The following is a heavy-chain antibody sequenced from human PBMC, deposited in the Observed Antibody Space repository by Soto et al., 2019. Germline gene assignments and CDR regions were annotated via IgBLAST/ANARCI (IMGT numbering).Heavy chain of an antibody. V-gene: IGHV3-23*01. CDR3: AKDTAPYYYDSSGYFDY. CDR1: GFTFSSYA. J-gene: IGHJ4*02. Sequence: GGSLRLSCAASGFTFSSYAMSWVRQAPGKGLEWVSAISGSGGSTYYADSVKGRFTISRDNSKNTLYLQMNSLRAEDTAVYYCAKDTAPYYYDSSGYFDYWGQGTLVTVSS. CDR2: ISGSGGST. D-gene: IGHD3-22*01.